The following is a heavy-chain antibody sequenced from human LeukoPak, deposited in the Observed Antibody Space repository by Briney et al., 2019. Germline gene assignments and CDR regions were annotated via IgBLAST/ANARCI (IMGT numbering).Heavy chain of an antibody. V-gene: IGHV6-1*01. CDR1: GDSVSSNGAS. CDR2: TYYRSQQWHS. Sequence: SGPGLVRPSQTLSLTCVISGDSVSSNGASWNWIRQSPSRGLEWLGRTYYRSQQWHSDYAPSMKGRITLNPDTSKNQFSLQLNSMTPEDTAVYYCGRETDFGVVTNWGQGTLVTVSS. CDR3: GRETDFGVVTN. D-gene: IGHD3-3*01. J-gene: IGHJ4*02.